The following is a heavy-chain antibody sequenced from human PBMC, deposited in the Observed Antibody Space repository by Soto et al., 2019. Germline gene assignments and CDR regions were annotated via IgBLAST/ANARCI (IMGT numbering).Heavy chain of an antibody. V-gene: IGHV4-39*01. Sequence: PSETLSLTCTVSGGSISSSSYYWGWIRQPPGKGLEWIGSIYYSGSTYYNPSLKSRVTISVDTSKNQFSLKLSSVTAADTAVYYCARRITLVGTGFDPWGQGTLVTVSS. D-gene: IGHD1-20*01. J-gene: IGHJ5*02. CDR1: GGSISSSSYY. CDR2: IYYSGST. CDR3: ARRITLVGTGFDP.